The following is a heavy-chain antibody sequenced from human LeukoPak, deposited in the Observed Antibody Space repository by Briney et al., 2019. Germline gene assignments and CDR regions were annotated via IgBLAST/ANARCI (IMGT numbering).Heavy chain of an antibody. CDR1: GGTFSSYA. J-gene: IGHJ6*02. V-gene: IGHV1-69*04. CDR3: ARDSYCSGGSCYSWGLYYYYGMDV. Sequence: GASVKVSCKASGGTFSSYAISWVRQAPGQGLEWMGRIIPILGIANYAQKFQGRVTITADKSTSTAYMELSSLRSEDTAVYYCARDSYCSGGSCYSWGLYYYYGMDVWGQGTTVTVSS. CDR2: IIPILGIA. D-gene: IGHD2-15*01.